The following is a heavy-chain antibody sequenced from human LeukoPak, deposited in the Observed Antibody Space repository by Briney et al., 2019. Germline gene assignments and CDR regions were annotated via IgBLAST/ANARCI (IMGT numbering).Heavy chain of an antibody. Sequence: ASVKVSCTASGYTFTGYYMHWVRQAPGQGLEWMGWINPNSGGTNYAQKFQSRVTMTRDTSISTAYMELSRLRSYDTAVYYCARDKTPYYYDSSGQDVVDYWGQGTLVTVSS. J-gene: IGHJ4*02. D-gene: IGHD3-22*01. CDR2: INPNSGGT. V-gene: IGHV1-2*02. CDR3: ARDKTPYYYDSSGQDVVDY. CDR1: GYTFTGYY.